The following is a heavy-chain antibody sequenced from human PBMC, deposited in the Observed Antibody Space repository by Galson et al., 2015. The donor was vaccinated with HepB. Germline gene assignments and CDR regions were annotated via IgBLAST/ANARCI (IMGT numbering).Heavy chain of an antibody. Sequence: SVKVSCKASGYTFTSYDINWVRQATGQGLEWMGWMNPNSGNTGYAQKFQGRVTMTRNTSISTAYMELSSLRSEDTAVYYCARGYYDSSGYYFRPYNWFDPWGRGTLVTVSS. J-gene: IGHJ5*02. CDR3: ARGYYDSSGYYFRPYNWFDP. D-gene: IGHD3-22*01. CDR1: GYTFTSYD. V-gene: IGHV1-8*01. CDR2: MNPNSGNT.